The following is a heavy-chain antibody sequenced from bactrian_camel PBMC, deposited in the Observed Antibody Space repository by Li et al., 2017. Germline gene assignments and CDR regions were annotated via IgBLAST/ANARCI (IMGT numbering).Heavy chain of an antibody. Sequence: QVQLVESGGGSVQARGSLRLSCAASAYRYSTICMGWFRQAPGKEREGVATIDRYGSTRYADSVKGRFTISKEKNTLYLQMNSLKPGDAAMYYCAADAYCSLDSVGRFGFWGQGTQVTVS. CDR3: AADAYCSLDSVGRFGF. CDR2: IDRYGST. CDR1: AYRYSTIC. V-gene: IGHV3S53*01. J-gene: IGHJ6*01. D-gene: IGHD5*01.